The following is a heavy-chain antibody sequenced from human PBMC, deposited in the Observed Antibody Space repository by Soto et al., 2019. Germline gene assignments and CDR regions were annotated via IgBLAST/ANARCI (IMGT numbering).Heavy chain of an antibody. J-gene: IGHJ4*02. CDR1: GFTFTNYG. Sequence: EVQLLESGGGLVQPVGSLRLSCSASGFTFTNYGMTWVRQAPGKGLEWLSTVTGSGGGTYYADSVKGRFTISRDNSQNTLFLQLNSLRAEDTAVYFCARGKAGVPFDYWGQGTLVTVSS. D-gene: IGHD2-8*01. V-gene: IGHV3-23*01. CDR3: ARGKAGVPFDY. CDR2: VTGSGGGT.